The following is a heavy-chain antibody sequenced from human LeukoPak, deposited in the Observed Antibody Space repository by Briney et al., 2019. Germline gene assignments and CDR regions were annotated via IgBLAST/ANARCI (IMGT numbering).Heavy chain of an antibody. J-gene: IGHJ4*02. V-gene: IGHV3-20*04. CDR1: GFTFDDYG. CDR2: INWTGGST. D-gene: IGHD3-22*01. Sequence: GGSLRLSCAASGFTFDDYGMSWVRQAPGKGLEWVSGINWTGGSTDYADSVKGRFTISRDNAKNSLYLQMNSLRAEDTALYYCARGPYYYDYSGYGGDYWGQGTLVTVSS. CDR3: ARGPYYYDYSGYGGDY.